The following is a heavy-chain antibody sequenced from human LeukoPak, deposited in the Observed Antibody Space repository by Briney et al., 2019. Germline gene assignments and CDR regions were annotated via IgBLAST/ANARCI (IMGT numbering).Heavy chain of an antibody. CDR1: GFTFNNYA. CDR3: AKGQGYNYGDSIGY. CDR2: ISGGGSS. D-gene: IGHD5-18*01. V-gene: IGHV3-23*01. Sequence: GGSLRLSCAASGFTFNNYAMTWVRQAPWKGLEWVSVISGGGSSYYADSVKGRFTVSRDNSKNTLSLQMNSLRDEDTAVYYCAKGQGYNYGDSIGYWGQGTLVTVSS. J-gene: IGHJ4*02.